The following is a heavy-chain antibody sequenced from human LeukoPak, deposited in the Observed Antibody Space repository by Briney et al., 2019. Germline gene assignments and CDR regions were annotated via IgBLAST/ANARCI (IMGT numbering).Heavy chain of an antibody. CDR3: ARDSDSSGWFDP. CDR1: GFTFSSYA. D-gene: IGHD6-19*01. J-gene: IGHJ5*02. Sequence: GGSLRLSCAASGFTFSSYAMSWVRQAPGKGLEWVSVIYSGGSTYYADSVKGRFTISRDNSKNTLYLQMNSLRAEDTAVYYCARDSDSSGWFDPWGQGTLVTVSS. CDR2: IYSGGST. V-gene: IGHV3-53*01.